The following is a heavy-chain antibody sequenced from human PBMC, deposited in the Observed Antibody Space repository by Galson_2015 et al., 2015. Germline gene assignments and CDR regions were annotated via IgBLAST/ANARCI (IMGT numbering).Heavy chain of an antibody. D-gene: IGHD1-26*01. J-gene: IGHJ4*02. CDR1: GDSISNFY. V-gene: IGHV4-59*01. CDR2: MYNSGRT. Sequence: SETLSLTCTVSGDSISNFYWSWLRQPPGKGLEWIGYMYNSGRTNYNPSLKSRVTISVDTPKNQFSLKLTSVTTADTAVYYCARNSGSNYYFDHWGQGTLVTVSS. CDR3: ARNSGSNYYFDH.